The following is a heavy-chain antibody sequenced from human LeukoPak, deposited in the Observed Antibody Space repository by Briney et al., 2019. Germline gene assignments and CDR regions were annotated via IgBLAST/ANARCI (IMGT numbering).Heavy chain of an antibody. J-gene: IGHJ6*04. CDR3: SRHGPRGPFASGTSRVYYGLDV. D-gene: IGHD3-10*01. Sequence: GGSLRLSCAASGFTFNNSAISWVRQAPGKGLEWVSSTSGSGRSTYYADSVKGRFTVSKDSSKNTLFLQTNSLRPDDTAIYYCSRHGPRGPFASGTSRVYYGLDVWGKGTTVTVSS. CDR2: TSGSGRST. CDR1: GFTFNNSA. V-gene: IGHV3-23*01.